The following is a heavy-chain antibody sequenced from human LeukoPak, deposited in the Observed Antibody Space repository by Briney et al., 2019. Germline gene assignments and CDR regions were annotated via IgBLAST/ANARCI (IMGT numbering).Heavy chain of an antibody. CDR2: IYYSGST. CDR3: ARAKSTVTTYFDY. CDR1: GGSISSGGYY. D-gene: IGHD4-17*01. Sequence: PSQTLSLTCTVSGGSISSGGYYCSWIRQHPGKGLEWIGYIYYSGSTYYNPSLKSRVTISVDTSKNQCSLKLSSVTAADTAVYYCARAKSTVTTYFDYWGQGTLVTVSS. J-gene: IGHJ4*02. V-gene: IGHV4-31*03.